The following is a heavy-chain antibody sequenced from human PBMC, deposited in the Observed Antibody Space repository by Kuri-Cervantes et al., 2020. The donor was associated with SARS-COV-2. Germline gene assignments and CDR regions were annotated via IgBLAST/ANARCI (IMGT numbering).Heavy chain of an antibody. CDR2: ISGSGGST. CDR1: GFTFSNYA. D-gene: IGHD6-6*01. V-gene: IGHV3-23*01. J-gene: IGHJ4*02. Sequence: GESLKISCAASGFTFSNYAIHWVRQAPGKGLEWVSAISGSGGSTYYADSVKGRFTISRDNSKNTLYLQMNSLRAEDTAVYYCAKDNGVAARPPYYFDYWGQGTLVTVSS. CDR3: AKDNGVAARPPYYFDY.